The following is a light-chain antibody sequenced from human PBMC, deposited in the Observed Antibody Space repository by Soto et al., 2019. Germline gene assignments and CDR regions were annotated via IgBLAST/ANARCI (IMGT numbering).Light chain of an antibody. CDR2: GSS. CDR1: QSMINNY. CDR3: HQYGSTPPYT. Sequence: EVVLTQSPGTLYLSPGERATLSCRASQSMINNYLAWYQQRPGQAPRLLIYGSSDRATGIPGRFSGSGSGTDFTLTISRLEPEDFAVYYCHQYGSTPPYTFGQWTKVEI. J-gene: IGKJ2*01. V-gene: IGKV3-20*01.